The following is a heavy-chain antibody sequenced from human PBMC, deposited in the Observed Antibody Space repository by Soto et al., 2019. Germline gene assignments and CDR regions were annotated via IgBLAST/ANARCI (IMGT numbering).Heavy chain of an antibody. CDR1: GYTFTSYD. CDR3: ARFPAIRRRVWWFDP. Sequence: QVQLVQSGAEVKKPGASVKVSCKASGYTFTSYDINWVRQATGQGLEWMGWMNPNSGNTGYAQKFQGRVTMIRNTSIRTAYMELSSLRSEDTAVYYCARFPAIRRRVWWFDPWGQGTLVTVSS. CDR2: MNPNSGNT. V-gene: IGHV1-8*01. J-gene: IGHJ5*02. D-gene: IGHD3-16*01.